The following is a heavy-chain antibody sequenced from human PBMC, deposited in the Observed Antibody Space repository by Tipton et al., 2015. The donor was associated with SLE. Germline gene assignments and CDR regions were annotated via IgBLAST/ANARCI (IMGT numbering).Heavy chain of an antibody. D-gene: IGHD6-13*01. J-gene: IGHJ6*02. CDR1: GGSISSHY. CDR2: INHSGST. Sequence: TLSLTCTVSGGSISSHYWSWIRQPPGKGLEWIGEINHSGSTNYNPSLKSRVTISVDTSKNQFSLKLSSVTAADTAVYYCATSLGSSWYEYYYYGMDVWGQGTTVTVSS. V-gene: IGHV4-34*01. CDR3: ATSLGSSWYEYYYYGMDV.